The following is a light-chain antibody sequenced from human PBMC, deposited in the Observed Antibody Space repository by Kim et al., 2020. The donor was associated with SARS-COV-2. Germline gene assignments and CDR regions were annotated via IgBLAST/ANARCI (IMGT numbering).Light chain of an antibody. J-gene: IGLJ1*01. Sequence: GQKVTISCSGSSSNIGNNSVYWYQQLPGTAPKLLIYGNNQRPSGVPDRFSGSKSGTSASLGISGLQSEDEADYYCGTWDDSLNAYVFGAGTKVTVL. V-gene: IGLV1-44*01. CDR3: GTWDDSLNAYV. CDR2: GNN. CDR1: SSNIGNNS.